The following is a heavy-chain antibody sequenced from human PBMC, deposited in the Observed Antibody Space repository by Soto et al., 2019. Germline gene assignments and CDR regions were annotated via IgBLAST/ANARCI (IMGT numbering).Heavy chain of an antibody. J-gene: IGHJ6*02. V-gene: IGHV5-10-1*01. CDR1: GYSFTSYW. Sequence: PGESLKISCKGSGYSFTSYWISWVRQMPGKGREWTGRIDPSDSYTNYSPSFQGHVTISADKSISTAYLQWSSLKASDTAMHYCARVYYDFWSGYYTDYYYYGMDVWGQGTTVTVSS. D-gene: IGHD3-3*01. CDR2: IDPSDSYT. CDR3: ARVYYDFWSGYYTDYYYYGMDV.